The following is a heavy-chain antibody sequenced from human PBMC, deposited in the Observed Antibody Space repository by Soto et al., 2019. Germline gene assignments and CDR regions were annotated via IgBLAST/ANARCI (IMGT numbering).Heavy chain of an antibody. CDR2: INAGNGNT. D-gene: IGHD5-12*01. CDR3: ARAGVEMATDEMGLDY. CDR1: GYTFTSYA. J-gene: IGHJ4*02. V-gene: IGHV1-3*01. Sequence: SSVKVSCKASGYTFTSYAMHWVRQAPGQRLEWMGWINAGNGNTKYSQKFQGRVTITRDTSASTAYMELSSLRSEDTAVYYCARAGVEMATDEMGLDYWGQGTLVTVS.